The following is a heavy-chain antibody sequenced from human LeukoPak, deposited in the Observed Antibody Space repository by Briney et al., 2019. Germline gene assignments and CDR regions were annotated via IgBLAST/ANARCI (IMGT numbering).Heavy chain of an antibody. CDR1: GGTFNNST. CDR2: IMPIFGTA. D-gene: IGHD4-17*01. J-gene: IGHJ5*02. CDR3: ARDVHGDYGSGWVDP. Sequence: GASVKVSCKTSGGTFNNSTISWVRQAPAQGLEWLGGIMPIFGTAGYAQKFHGRVTITKDESTRTVYLELTSLTSDDTAVYYCARDVHGDYGSGWVDPWGQGTLVSVSS. V-gene: IGHV1-69*05.